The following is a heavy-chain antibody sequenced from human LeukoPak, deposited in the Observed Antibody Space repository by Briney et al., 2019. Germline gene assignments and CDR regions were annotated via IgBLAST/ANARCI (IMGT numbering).Heavy chain of an antibody. Sequence: PGGSLRLSCAASGFTFSSYAMHWVRQAPGKGLEWVAVISYDGSNKYYADSVKGRFTISRDNSKNTLYLQMNSLRAEDTAVYYCARRGAARPSWFDPWGQGTPVTVSS. V-gene: IGHV3-30*04. J-gene: IGHJ5*02. CDR1: GFTFSSYA. D-gene: IGHD6-6*01. CDR2: ISYDGSNK. CDR3: ARRGAARPSWFDP.